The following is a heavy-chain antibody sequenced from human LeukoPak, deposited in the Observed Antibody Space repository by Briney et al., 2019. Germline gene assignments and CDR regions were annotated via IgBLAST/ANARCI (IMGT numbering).Heavy chain of an antibody. CDR2: IIPILGIA. Sequence: GASVKVSCKASGGTFSSYAISWVRQAPGQGLEWMGRIIPILGIASYAQKFQGRVTITADKSTSTAYMELSSLRSEDTAVYYCARDGAVYYDILTGYYLGYWGQGTLVTVSS. D-gene: IGHD3-9*01. J-gene: IGHJ4*02. CDR3: ARDGAVYYDILTGYYLGY. CDR1: GGTFSSYA. V-gene: IGHV1-69*04.